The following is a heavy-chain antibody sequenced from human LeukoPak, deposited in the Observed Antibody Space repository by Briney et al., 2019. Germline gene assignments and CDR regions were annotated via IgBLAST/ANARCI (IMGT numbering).Heavy chain of an antibody. CDR2: ISGTHGAT. CDR3: AEEGRVGATFHPFNA. J-gene: IGHJ4*02. Sequence: GGSLRLSCAASGFTFSHYAMAWVRQAPGKGLQWVSHISGTHGATHYADSVKGRFTISRDNSNNMLFLQMDRLGVEDTAIYYCAEEGRVGATFHPFNAWGQGTLVTVSP. V-gene: IGHV3-23*01. CDR1: GFTFSHYA. D-gene: IGHD1-26*01.